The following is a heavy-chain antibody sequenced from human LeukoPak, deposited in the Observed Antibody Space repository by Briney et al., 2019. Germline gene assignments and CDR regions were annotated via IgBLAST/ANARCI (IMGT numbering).Heavy chain of an antibody. CDR2: ISSSSSYI. CDR1: GFTFSSYS. J-gene: IGHJ5*02. Sequence: GGSLRLSCAASGFTFSSYSMNWVRQAPGKGLEWVSSISSSSSYIYYADSVKGRFTISRNNSKKQLYLQLNSLRHEDTAVYYCARDSSGSYFRNWFDPWGQGTLVTVSS. D-gene: IGHD1-26*01. CDR3: ARDSSGSYFRNWFDP. V-gene: IGHV3-21*01.